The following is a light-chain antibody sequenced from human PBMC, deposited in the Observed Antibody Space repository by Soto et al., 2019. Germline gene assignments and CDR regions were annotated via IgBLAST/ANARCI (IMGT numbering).Light chain of an antibody. J-gene: IGKJ1*01. V-gene: IGKV1-5*03. CDR1: QSISNY. CDR3: QHCDNYWT. Sequence: DIQLTQSPSTLSASVGDRVTITCRASQSISNYLAWYQQKPGKAPKVLIYKASSLESGVPSRFSGSGSGTEFTLTISSLQPDDFATYYCQHCDNYWTFGQGTKVEIK. CDR2: KAS.